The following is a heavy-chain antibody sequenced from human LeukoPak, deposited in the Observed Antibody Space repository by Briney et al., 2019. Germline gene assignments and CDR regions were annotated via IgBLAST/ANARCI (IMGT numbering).Heavy chain of an antibody. Sequence: PGRSLRLSCAASGFTFSSYGMLWVRQAPGKGLEWVAVIWYDGSNKYYADSVKGRFTISRDNSKNTLYLQMNSLRADDTAVYYCARDGLVVSFDYWGQGTLVTVSS. V-gene: IGHV3-33*01. CDR3: ARDGLVVSFDY. CDR1: GFTFSSYG. J-gene: IGHJ4*02. D-gene: IGHD2-15*01. CDR2: IWYDGSNK.